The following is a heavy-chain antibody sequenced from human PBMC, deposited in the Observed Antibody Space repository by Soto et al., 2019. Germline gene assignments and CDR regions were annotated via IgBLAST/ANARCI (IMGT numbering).Heavy chain of an antibody. D-gene: IGHD2-2*01. V-gene: IGHV4-4*07. J-gene: IGHJ4*02. CDR2: IDTSGST. CDR1: GGSISSYY. Sequence: QVQLQESGPGLVKPSETLSLTCTVSGGSISSYYWSWIRQPAGKGLEWIGRIDTSGSTNYNPSLKSRVTMSVDTSRNQFSLKLSSVTAADTAVYYCARDRGDVVPAARFDYWGQGTLVTVSS. CDR3: ARDRGDVVPAARFDY.